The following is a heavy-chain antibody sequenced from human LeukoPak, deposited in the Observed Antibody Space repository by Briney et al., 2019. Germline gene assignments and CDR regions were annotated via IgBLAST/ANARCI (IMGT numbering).Heavy chain of an antibody. CDR2: INTNTGNP. Sequence: ASVKVSCKASGYTFTSYAMNWVRQAPGQGLEWMGWINTNTGNPTYAQGFTGRFVFSLDTSVSTAYLQISSLKAEDTAVYYCAKEGGDCGGDCSDAFDIWGQGTMVTVSS. J-gene: IGHJ3*02. D-gene: IGHD2-21*02. CDR3: AKEGGDCGGDCSDAFDI. V-gene: IGHV7-4-1*02. CDR1: GYTFTSYA.